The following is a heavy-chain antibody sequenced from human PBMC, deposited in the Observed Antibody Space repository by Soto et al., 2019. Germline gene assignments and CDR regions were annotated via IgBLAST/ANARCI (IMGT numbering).Heavy chain of an antibody. D-gene: IGHD6-13*01. CDR3: ARDQAAGGTISRYFQD. Sequence: GGSLRLSCEASGFTFSSYAMSWVLQAPGKGLEWVSGISGGGSTTYYADSVKGRFTISRDNSKNTLYLQVNSLRAEDTAVYYCARDQAAGGTISRYFQDWGQGTLVTVSS. J-gene: IGHJ1*01. CDR1: GFTFSSYA. CDR2: ISGGGSTT. V-gene: IGHV3-23*01.